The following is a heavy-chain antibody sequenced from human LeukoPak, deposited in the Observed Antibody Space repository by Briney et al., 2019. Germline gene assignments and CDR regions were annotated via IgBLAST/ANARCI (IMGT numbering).Heavy chain of an antibody. CDR3: ARERSALAGTKRPYDAFDI. V-gene: IGHV6-1*01. Sequence: SQTLSLTCAISGDSVSSNSAAWNWIRQSPSRGLEWLGRTYYRSKWYNDYAVSVKSRITINPDTSKNQFSLQLNPVTPEDTAVYYCARERSALAGTKRPYDAFDIWGQGTMVTVSS. J-gene: IGHJ3*02. CDR1: GDSVSSNSAA. D-gene: IGHD6-19*01. CDR2: TYYRSKWYN.